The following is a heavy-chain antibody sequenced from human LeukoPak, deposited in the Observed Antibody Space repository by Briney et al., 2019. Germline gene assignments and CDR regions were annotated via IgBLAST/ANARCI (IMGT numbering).Heavy chain of an antibody. V-gene: IGHV5-51*01. D-gene: IGHD2-2*01. CDR1: GYSFTNYW. CDR3: ARKKDIVVVPAAEDAFDI. Sequence: KHGESLKISCKGYGYSFTNYWIGWVRQMPGKGLEWMGIIYPGDSAVRYSLSFQGQVTISADKSISTAYLQWHSLTASDSAMYYCARKKDIVVVPAAEDAFDIWGQGTMVTVSS. CDR2: IYPGDSAV. J-gene: IGHJ3*02.